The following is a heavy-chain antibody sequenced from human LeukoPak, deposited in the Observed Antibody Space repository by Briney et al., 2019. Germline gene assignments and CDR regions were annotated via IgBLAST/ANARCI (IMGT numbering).Heavy chain of an antibody. Sequence: PSETLSLTCTVSGGSISSSSYYWGWIRQPPGKGLEWIGSIYYSGSTYYNPSLKSRVTISVDTSKNQFSLKLSSVTAADTAVYYCASIRFLEWLFPPSVRYMDVWGKGTTVTVSS. V-gene: IGHV4-39*01. CDR1: GGSISSSSYY. CDR3: ASIRFLEWLFPPSVRYMDV. J-gene: IGHJ6*03. CDR2: IYYSGST. D-gene: IGHD3-3*01.